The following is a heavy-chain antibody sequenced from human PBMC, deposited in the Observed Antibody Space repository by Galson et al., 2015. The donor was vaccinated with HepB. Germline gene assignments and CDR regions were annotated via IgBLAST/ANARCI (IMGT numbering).Heavy chain of an antibody. CDR2: ISSGSHYI. D-gene: IGHD3-10*01. CDR3: TRSTDPMVSYYYYMGV. J-gene: IGHJ6*03. CDR1: GFTFSRYS. Sequence: SLRLSCAASGFTFSRYSINWVRQAPGKGLEWVALISSGSHYIYYADSVRGRFTISRDNAKNSLSLQMNSLRAEDTAVYYCTRSTDPMVSYYYYMGVWGKGTTVTVSS. V-gene: IGHV3-21*01.